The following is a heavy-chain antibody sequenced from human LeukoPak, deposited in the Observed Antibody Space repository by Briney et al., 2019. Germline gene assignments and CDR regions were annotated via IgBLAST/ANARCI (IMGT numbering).Heavy chain of an antibody. CDR3: ASWGGSGLFDY. CDR2: IDHSGST. D-gene: IGHD6-19*01. V-gene: IGHV4-59*01. J-gene: IGHJ4*02. Sequence: PSETLSLTCTVSGGSISTYYWSWIRQPPGRGLEWIGYIDHSGSTNYNPSLKSRVTISVDTSKNQFSLKLSSVTAADTAVYYCASWGGSGLFDYWGQGTLVTVSS. CDR1: GGSISTYY.